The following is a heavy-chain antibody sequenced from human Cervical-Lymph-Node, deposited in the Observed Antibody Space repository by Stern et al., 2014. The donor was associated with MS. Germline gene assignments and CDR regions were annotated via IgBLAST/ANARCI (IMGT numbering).Heavy chain of an antibody. D-gene: IGHD3-10*01. V-gene: IGHV2-5*02. CDR3: AHYGSSAKSNPNACDV. CDR1: GFSINTFAVG. CDR2: IYYDDDK. Sequence: ESGPTLVKPTQTLTLTCTFSGFSINTFAVGVGWVRQPPGKALEWLALIYYDDDKRYSPSLKSRLTITKDPSKNQVVLTMTNMDPVDTATYYCAHYGSSAKSNPNACDVWGQGIVVTVSS. J-gene: IGHJ3*01.